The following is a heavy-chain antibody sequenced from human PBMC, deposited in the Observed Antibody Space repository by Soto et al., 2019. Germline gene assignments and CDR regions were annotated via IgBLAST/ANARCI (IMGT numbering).Heavy chain of an antibody. D-gene: IGHD4-17*01. CDR1: GGSISSYY. Sequence: PSETLSLTCTVSGGSISSYYWSWIRQPPGKGLEWIGYIYYSGSTNYNPSLKSRVTISVDTSKNQFSLKLSSVTAADTAVYYCARDDSGGNSLYAFDIWSQGTMVTVSS. CDR2: IYYSGST. V-gene: IGHV4-59*01. CDR3: ARDDSGGNSLYAFDI. J-gene: IGHJ3*02.